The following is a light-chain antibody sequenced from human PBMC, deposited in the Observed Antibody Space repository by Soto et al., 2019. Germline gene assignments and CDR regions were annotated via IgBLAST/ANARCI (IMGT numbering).Light chain of an antibody. V-gene: IGKV1-5*03. CDR2: KAS. Sequence: DIQMTQSPSTLSASVVDRVTITCLASQSISSWFAWYQQKPGKAPKLLIYKASTLESGVPSRFSGSGSGTEFTLTVSSLQPDDFATFYCQQYNGYSRTFGQGTKVDIK. CDR1: QSISSW. CDR3: QQYNGYSRT. J-gene: IGKJ1*01.